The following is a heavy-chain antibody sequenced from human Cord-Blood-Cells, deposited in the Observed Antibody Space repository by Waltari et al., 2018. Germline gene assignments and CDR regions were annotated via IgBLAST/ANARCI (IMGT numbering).Heavy chain of an antibody. CDR2: IYPGDSDT. V-gene: IGHV5-51*01. CDR3: ARRGKRKSGYYYYYYMDV. CDR1: GYSFTSYW. Sequence: AEVKKPGESLKISCKGSGYSFTSYWIGWVRQMPGKGLEWMGIIYPGDSDTRYSPSFQGQVTISADKSISTAYLQWSSLKASDTAMYYCARRGKRKSGYYYYYYMDVWGKGTTVTISS. D-gene: IGHD3-10*01. J-gene: IGHJ6*03.